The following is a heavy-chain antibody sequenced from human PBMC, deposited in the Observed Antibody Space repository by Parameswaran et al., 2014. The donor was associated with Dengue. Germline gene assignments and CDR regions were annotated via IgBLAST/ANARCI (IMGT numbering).Heavy chain of an antibody. V-gene: IGHV1-46*01. CDR2: INPRVGST. CDR3: ARELYGDYDTFFDY. Sequence: VRQAPGQGLEWMGIINPRVGSTTYAPNFQGRVTMTTDTSTSTVYMELSSLRSEDTAVYYCARELYGDYDTFFDYWGQGTLVTVSS. J-gene: IGHJ4*02. D-gene: IGHD4-17*01.